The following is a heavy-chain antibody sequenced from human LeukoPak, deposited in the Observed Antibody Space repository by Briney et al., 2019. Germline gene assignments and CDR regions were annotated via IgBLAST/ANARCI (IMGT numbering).Heavy chain of an antibody. V-gene: IGHV1-69*06. Sequence: ASVKVSCKASGGTFSSYAISWVRQAPGQGLEWMGGIIPIFGTANYAQKFQGRVTITADKSTSTAYMELSSLRSEDTAVYYCATVPLVATISRSSWFDPWGQGTLVTVSS. CDR3: ATVPLVATISRSSWFDP. CDR2: IIPIFGTA. CDR1: GGTFSSYA. J-gene: IGHJ5*02. D-gene: IGHD5-12*01.